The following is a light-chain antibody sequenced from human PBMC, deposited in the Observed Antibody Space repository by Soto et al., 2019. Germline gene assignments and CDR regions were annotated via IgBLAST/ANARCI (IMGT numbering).Light chain of an antibody. J-gene: IGLJ2*01. CDR1: KLGDKY. V-gene: IGLV3-1*01. CDR2: QDT. CDR3: QAWDTSTVV. Sequence: SYELTQPPSVSVSPGQTATITCSGDKLGDKYASWYQQRPGQSPGVVIYQDTKRPSGIPERFSGSNSGNRATLTISGTQAMDEAYYYCQAWDTSTVVFGGGTKVTVL.